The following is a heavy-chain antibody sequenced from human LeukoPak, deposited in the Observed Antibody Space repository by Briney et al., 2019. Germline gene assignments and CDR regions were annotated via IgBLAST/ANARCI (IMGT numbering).Heavy chain of an antibody. CDR1: GGSFSGYY. J-gene: IGHJ6*02. Sequence: SETLSLTCAVYGGSFSGYYWSWIRQPPGKGLEWIGEINHSGSTNYNPSLKSRVTISVDTSKNQFSLKLSSVTAADTAVYYCAREPYYYDSSGYYGYYYYGMDVWGQGTTVTVSS. V-gene: IGHV4-34*01. CDR3: AREPYYYDSSGYYGYYYYGMDV. D-gene: IGHD3-22*01. CDR2: INHSGST.